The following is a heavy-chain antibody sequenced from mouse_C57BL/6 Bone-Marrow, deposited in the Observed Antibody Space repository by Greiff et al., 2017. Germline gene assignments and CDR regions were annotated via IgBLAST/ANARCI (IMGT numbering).Heavy chain of an antibody. D-gene: IGHD1-1*01. CDR3: ARESSYAMDY. J-gene: IGHJ4*01. V-gene: IGHV2-9-1*01. Sequence: VQLQQSGPGLVAPSQSLSITCTASGFTLTSYAISWVRQPPGKGLEWLGVIRTGGGTNYNSALKSRLSISKDNAKSQVFLKMSSLQTDDTARYYCARESSYAMDYWGQGTSVTVSS. CDR2: IRTGGGT. CDR1: GFTLTSYA.